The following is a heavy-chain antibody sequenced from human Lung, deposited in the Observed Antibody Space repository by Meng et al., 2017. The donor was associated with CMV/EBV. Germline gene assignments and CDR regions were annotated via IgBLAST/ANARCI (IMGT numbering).Heavy chain of an antibody. J-gene: IGHJ4*02. CDR2: ISVYTDNT. Sequence: SVXVSXXTSGYTFTSYGISWVRQAPGQGLEWMGWISVYTDNTSSAQKYQGRLTMTTDTSTSTAYMEVRSLRSDDTAVYYCARDSPSLYSSSPGIDFWGQGTLVXVSS. CDR3: ARDSPSLYSSSPGIDF. D-gene: IGHD6-6*01. V-gene: IGHV1-18*01. CDR1: GYTFTSYG.